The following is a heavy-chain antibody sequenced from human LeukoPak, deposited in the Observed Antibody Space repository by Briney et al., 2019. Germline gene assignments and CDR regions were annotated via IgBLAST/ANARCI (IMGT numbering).Heavy chain of an antibody. CDR2: INHGGST. V-gene: IGHV4-34*01. J-gene: IGHJ4*02. CDR3: ARGWHGSSSGGYYFDY. Sequence: SETLSLTCAVYGGSFSGYYWSWIRQPPGKGLEWIGEINHGGSTNYNPSLKSRVTISVDTSKNQFSLKLSSVTAADTAVYYCARGWHGSSSGGYYFDYWGQGTLVTVSS. D-gene: IGHD6-6*01. CDR1: GGSFSGYY.